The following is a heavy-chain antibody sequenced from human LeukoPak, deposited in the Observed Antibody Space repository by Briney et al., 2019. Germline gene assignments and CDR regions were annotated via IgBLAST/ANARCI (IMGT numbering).Heavy chain of an antibody. J-gene: IGHJ4*02. CDR2: ISGSVGST. CDR1: GFTFSIYS. Sequence: GGSLRLSCAASGFTFSIYSMSCVRQPPGKGLEWVSAISGSVGSTYYADSVKGRFTISRHNSKNTRYLQEDSLRAEDTAVYYCAKVGSGGIDYWGQGTLVTVSS. V-gene: IGHV3-23*01. D-gene: IGHD2-15*01. CDR3: AKVGSGGIDY.